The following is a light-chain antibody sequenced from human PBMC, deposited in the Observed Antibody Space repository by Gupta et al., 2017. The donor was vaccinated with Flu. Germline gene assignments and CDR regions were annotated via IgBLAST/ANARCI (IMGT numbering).Light chain of an antibody. J-gene: IGKJ1*01. Sequence: PATLAVSPGERATLSCRTSQSVGNSVAWYQQKPGQSPRLVICGASTRAAGFSARFSGSGSGTEFTLTISSLQSEDVAVYYCQQAAYWPSTFGQGTKVEI. CDR1: QSVGNS. V-gene: IGKV3-15*01. CDR3: QQAAYWPST. CDR2: GAS.